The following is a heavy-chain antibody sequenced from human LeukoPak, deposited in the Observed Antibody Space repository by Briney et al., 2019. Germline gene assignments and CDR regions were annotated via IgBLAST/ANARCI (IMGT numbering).Heavy chain of an antibody. CDR2: ISVSGDDT. D-gene: IGHD1-1*01. V-gene: IGHV3-23*01. CDR1: EFTFSSYP. J-gene: IGHJ5*02. Sequence: GGCLTLSCVGSEFTFSSYPMTWVRQAPGKGLEWVSAISVSGDDTYYADSVKGRFTISRDNSKNTLYLQMNSLRAGDTAVYYCAKYKVAVPGAFDHWGQGTLVTVSS. CDR3: AKYKVAVPGAFDH.